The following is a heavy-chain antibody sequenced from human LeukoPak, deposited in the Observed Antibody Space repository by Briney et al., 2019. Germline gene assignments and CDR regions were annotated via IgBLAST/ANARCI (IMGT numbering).Heavy chain of an antibody. V-gene: IGHV4-38-2*02. J-gene: IGHJ5*02. CDR3: ARGVRSSWYEALGHWFDP. D-gene: IGHD6-13*01. CDR2: IYHSGST. Sequence: SETLSLTCTVSGYSISSGYYWGWIRQPPGKGLEWIGSIYHSGSTYYNPSLKSRVTISVDTSKNQFSLKLSSVTAADTAVYYCARGVRSSWYEALGHWFDPWGQGTLVTVSS. CDR1: GYSISSGYY.